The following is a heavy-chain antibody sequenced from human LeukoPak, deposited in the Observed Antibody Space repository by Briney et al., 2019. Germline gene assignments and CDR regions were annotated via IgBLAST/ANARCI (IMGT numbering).Heavy chain of an antibody. Sequence: SETLSLTCTVSGGSISGYYWSWIRQPPGKGLEWIGEINHSGSTNYNPSLKSRVTISVDTSKNQFSLKLSSVTAADTAVYYCARHSKFRGYLFDPWGQGTLVTVSS. D-gene: IGHD3-22*01. CDR3: ARHSKFRGYLFDP. CDR1: GGSISGYY. V-gene: IGHV4-34*01. CDR2: INHSGST. J-gene: IGHJ5*02.